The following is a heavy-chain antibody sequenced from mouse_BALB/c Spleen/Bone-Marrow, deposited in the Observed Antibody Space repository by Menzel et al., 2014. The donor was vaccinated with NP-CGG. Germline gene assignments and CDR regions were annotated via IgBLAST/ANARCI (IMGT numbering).Heavy chain of an antibody. CDR1: GFDFSRYW. CDR2: INPESSTI. Sequence: EVKLMGSGGGLVQPGGSLKLSCAASGFDFSRYWMSWVRQAPGKGLEWIGEINPESSTINYTPSLKDKFIISRDNAKNTLYLQMSKVRSEDTALYYCAGLNYYGNLFVWGAGTTVTVSS. D-gene: IGHD1-1*01. V-gene: IGHV4-1*02. J-gene: IGHJ1*01. CDR3: AGLNYYGNLFV.